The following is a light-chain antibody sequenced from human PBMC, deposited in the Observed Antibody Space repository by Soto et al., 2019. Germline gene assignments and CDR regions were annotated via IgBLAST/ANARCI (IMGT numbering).Light chain of an antibody. V-gene: IGKV1-9*01. CDR3: QQLNTYPLT. CDR2: STS. J-gene: IGKJ4*01. CDR1: QALNSY. Sequence: DIQLTQSPSFLSASVGDRVTITCRASQALNSYFAWYQQKPGKAPRLLIYSTSSLRSVVPSRFGGSGSGTEFTLTITRLQPEDVATYYCQQLNTYPLTFGGGTKVEI.